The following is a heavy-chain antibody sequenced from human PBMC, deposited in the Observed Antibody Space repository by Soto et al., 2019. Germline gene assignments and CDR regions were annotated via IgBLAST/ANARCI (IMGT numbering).Heavy chain of an antibody. J-gene: IGHJ3*02. CDR2: IYSGGST. D-gene: IGHD3-10*01. CDR1: GFTVSSNY. CDR3: ARDLYYYGSGSYPNAFDI. V-gene: IGHV3-66*01. Sequence: GGSLRLSCAASGFTVSSNYMSWVRQAPGKGLEWVSVIYSGGSTYYADSVKGRFTISRDNSKNTLYLQMNSLRAEDTAVYYCARDLYYYGSGSYPNAFDIWGQGTMVTVSS.